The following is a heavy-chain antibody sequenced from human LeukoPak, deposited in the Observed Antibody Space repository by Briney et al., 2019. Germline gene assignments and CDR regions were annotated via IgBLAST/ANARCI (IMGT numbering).Heavy chain of an antibody. J-gene: IGHJ4*02. CDR3: AADPHSPYPGA. CDR2: IVVGSGNT. D-gene: IGHD2-15*01. Sequence: SAKVSCKASEFTFTSSAKQWVRQARGQRLEWIGWIVVGSGNTNYAQKFQERVTITRDMSTSTAYMELSSLRSEDTAVYYCAADPHSPYPGAWGQGTLVTVSS. CDR1: EFTFTSSA. V-gene: IGHV1-58*02.